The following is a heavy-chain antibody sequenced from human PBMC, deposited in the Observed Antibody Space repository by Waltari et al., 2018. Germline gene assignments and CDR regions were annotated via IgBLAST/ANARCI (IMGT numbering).Heavy chain of an antibody. CDR1: GGSISSSSYY. CDR3: ARALVGAMSY. V-gene: IGHV4-61*05. D-gene: IGHD1-26*01. CDR2: IYTSGST. J-gene: IGHJ4*02. Sequence: QLQLQESGPGLVKPSETLSLTCTVSGGSISSSSYYWGWIRQPAGKGLEWIGYIYTSGSTNYNPSLKSRVTISVDTSKNQFSLKLSSVTAADTAVYYCARALVGAMSYWGQGTLVTVSS.